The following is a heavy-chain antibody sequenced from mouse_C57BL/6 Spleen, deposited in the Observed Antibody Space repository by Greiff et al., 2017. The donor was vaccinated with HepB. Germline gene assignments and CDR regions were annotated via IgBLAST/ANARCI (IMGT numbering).Heavy chain of an antibody. Sequence: QVQLQQPGAELVMPGASVKLSCKASGYTFTSYWMHWVKQRPGQGLEWIGEIDPSDSYTNYNQKFKGKSTLTVDKSSSTAYMQLSSLTSEDSAVYYCAVYYGSSYSAWFAYWGQGTLVTVSA. CDR3: AVYYGSSYSAWFAY. CDR1: GYTFTSYW. D-gene: IGHD1-1*01. V-gene: IGHV1-69*01. CDR2: IDPSDSYT. J-gene: IGHJ3*01.